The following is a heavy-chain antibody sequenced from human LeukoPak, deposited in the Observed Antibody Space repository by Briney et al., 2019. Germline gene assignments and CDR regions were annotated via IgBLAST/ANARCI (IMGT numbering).Heavy chain of an antibody. V-gene: IGHV5-51*01. Sequence: GESLKISCKGSGYSFTSYWIGWVRQMPGKGLEWMGIIYPGDSDTRYSPSFQGQVTISADKSISTAYLQWSSLKASDTAIYYCARTPPTVVNPYHFDYWGQGTLVTVSS. D-gene: IGHD4-23*01. CDR3: ARTPPTVVNPYHFDY. CDR2: IYPGDSDT. CDR1: GYSFTSYW. J-gene: IGHJ4*02.